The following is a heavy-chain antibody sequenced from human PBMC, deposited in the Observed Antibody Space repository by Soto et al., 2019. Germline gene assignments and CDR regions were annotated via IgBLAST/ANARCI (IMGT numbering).Heavy chain of an antibody. CDR1: GFTFSDYY. J-gene: IGHJ4*02. D-gene: IGHD5-12*01. Sequence: QVQLVESGGGLVKPGGSLRHSCAASGFTFSDYYMSWIRQAPGKGLEWVSYISSSSSYTNYADSVKGRFTISRDNAKNSLYLQMNSLRAEDTAVYYCAREGRDGYNEVDYWGQGTLVTVSS. CDR2: ISSSSSYT. CDR3: AREGRDGYNEVDY. V-gene: IGHV3-11*05.